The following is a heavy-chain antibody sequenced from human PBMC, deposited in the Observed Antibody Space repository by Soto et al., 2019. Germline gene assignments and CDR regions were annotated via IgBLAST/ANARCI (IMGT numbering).Heavy chain of an antibody. CDR2: IYYSGST. CDR3: ARVMPYYYGMDV. CDR1: GGSISSGGYY. V-gene: IGHV4-31*03. D-gene: IGHD2-2*01. Sequence: SETLSLTCTVSGGSISSGGYYWSWIRQHPGKGLEWIGYIYYSGSTYYNPSLKSRVTISVDTSKNQFSLKLSPVTAADTAVYYCARVMPYYYGMDVWGQGTTVTVSS. J-gene: IGHJ6*02.